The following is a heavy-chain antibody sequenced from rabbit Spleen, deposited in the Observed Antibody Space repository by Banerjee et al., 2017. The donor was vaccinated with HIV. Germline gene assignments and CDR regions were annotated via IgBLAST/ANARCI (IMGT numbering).Heavy chain of an antibody. Sequence: QSLEESGGDLVKPGASLTLTCTASGLSFSSRYWISWVRQAPGKGLEWIACIEVGSSAFTYFATWAKGRFTISKTSSTTVTLQMTSLTAADTATYFCARDLTNVIGWNFKLWGPGTLVTVS. J-gene: IGHJ4*01. D-gene: IGHD1-1*01. CDR3: ARDLTNVIGWNFKL. CDR1: GLSFSSRYW. V-gene: IGHV1S40*01. CDR2: IEVGSSAFT.